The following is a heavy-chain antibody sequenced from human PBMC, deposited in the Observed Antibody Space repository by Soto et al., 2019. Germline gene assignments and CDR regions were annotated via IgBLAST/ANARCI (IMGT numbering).Heavy chain of an antibody. J-gene: IGHJ4*02. CDR3: AKYSTTSASRYFDL. V-gene: IGHV3-23*01. CDR2: IGADGDGI. D-gene: IGHD1-1*01. CDR1: GFTFRTSA. Sequence: EVHLLESGGGLLQTGGSLRLSCVASGFTFRTSAVAWLRQAPGKGLEWVSVIGADGDGIQYAEPVEGRFTISRDNSQSSLYLQMNSLIAEDTAVYYCAKYSTTSASRYFDLWGQGTLVTVAS.